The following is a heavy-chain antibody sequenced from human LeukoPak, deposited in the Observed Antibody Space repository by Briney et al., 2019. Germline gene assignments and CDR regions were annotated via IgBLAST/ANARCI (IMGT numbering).Heavy chain of an antibody. CDR3: AELGITMIGGV. CDR2: INPDGSST. V-gene: IGHV3-74*01. J-gene: IGHJ6*04. D-gene: IGHD3-10*02. Sequence: PGGSLRLSCVASGFTFRNYWMYWVRQAPGKGLVWLSRINPDGSSTTYADSVKGRFTISRDNAKNSLYLQMNSLRAEDTAVYYCAELGITMIGGVWGKGTTVTISS. CDR1: GFTFRNYW.